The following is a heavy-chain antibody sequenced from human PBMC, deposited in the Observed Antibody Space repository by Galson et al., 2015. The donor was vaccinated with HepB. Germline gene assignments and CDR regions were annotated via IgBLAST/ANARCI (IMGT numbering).Heavy chain of an antibody. CDR1: GYSFNFYG. CDR2: ISTYNGKT. J-gene: IGHJ5*02. D-gene: IGHD3-22*01. V-gene: IGHV1-18*04. CDR3: ARDQLYYYDTSGYSWFDP. Sequence: SVKVSCKASGYSFNFYGISWVRQAPGQGLEWVGWISTYNGKTHYAQELQDRVTLTTDTSTSTAYMELRSLRSDDTAVYYCARDQLYYYDTSGYSWFDPWGQGTLVTVLS.